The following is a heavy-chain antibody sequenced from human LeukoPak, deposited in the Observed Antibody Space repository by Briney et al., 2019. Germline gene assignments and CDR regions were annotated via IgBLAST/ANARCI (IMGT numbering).Heavy chain of an antibody. CDR1: GGSIGKTSYY. CDR3: ARGYGSGFAY. V-gene: IGHV4-39*07. D-gene: IGHD3-10*01. Sequence: PSETLSLTCTVSGGSIGKTSYYWGWIRQPPGKGLEWIGNIYYSGTTYYNPSLKSRVTISVDTSKNQFSLTLNSVTPADTAVYYCARGYGSGFAYWGQGTLVTVSS. CDR2: IYYSGTT. J-gene: IGHJ4*02.